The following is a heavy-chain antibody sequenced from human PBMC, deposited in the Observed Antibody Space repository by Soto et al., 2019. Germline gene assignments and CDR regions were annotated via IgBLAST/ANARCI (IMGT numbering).Heavy chain of an antibody. J-gene: IGHJ3*02. V-gene: IGHV2-5*01. D-gene: IGHD1-26*01. CDR1: GFSLSTSGVG. Sequence: SGPTLVNPTQTLTLTCTFSGFSLSTSGVGVGWIRQPPGKALEWLALIYWNDDKRYNSSLNNRLTITKDTSNNQVVLTLTNMAPVDTGTYYCAHRYSGTYWGRALDIWGPGTVVTVSS. CDR3: AHRYSGTYWGRALDI. CDR2: IYWNDDK.